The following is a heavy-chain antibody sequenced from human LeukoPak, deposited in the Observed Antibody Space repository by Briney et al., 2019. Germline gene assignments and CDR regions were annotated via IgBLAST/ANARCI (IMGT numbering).Heavy chain of an antibody. CDR3: VYQVQGVVK. CDR1: GFTFSTYV. D-gene: IGHD3-3*01. CDR2: ISGDGSST. J-gene: IGHJ1*01. Sequence: GGSLRLSCSASGFTFSTYVMHWVRQAPGKRLEYVSGISGDGSSTYYADSVKGRFTISRDNSKNTLYVQMTSLRAEDMAVYYCVYQVQGVVKWGQGTLVTVSS. V-gene: IGHV3-64*05.